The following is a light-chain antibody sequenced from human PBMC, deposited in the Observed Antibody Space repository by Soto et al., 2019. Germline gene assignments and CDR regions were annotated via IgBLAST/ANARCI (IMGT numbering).Light chain of an antibody. CDR1: QSVGSY. Sequence: EIVLTQSPATLSLSPGERATLSCRASQSVGSYLAWYQQRPGQAPRLLIYDASNKATGIPARFSGSGSGTDFTLTISRLEPEDFAVYYCQQRTNWPPWTFGQGTKLEIK. V-gene: IGKV3-11*01. J-gene: IGKJ2*02. CDR3: QQRTNWPPWT. CDR2: DAS.